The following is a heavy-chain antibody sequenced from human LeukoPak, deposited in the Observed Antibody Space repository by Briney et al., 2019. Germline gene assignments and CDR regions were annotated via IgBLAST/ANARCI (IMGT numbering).Heavy chain of an antibody. CDR2: ISGSGGST. V-gene: IGHV3-23*01. CDR3: AKDRPQWLVRSYWDPPIY. J-gene: IGHJ4*02. D-gene: IGHD6-19*01. Sequence: GGSLRLSCATSGFIFSHHGMSWVRQAPGKGLEWVPAISGSGGSTYYADSVKGRFTISRDNSKNTLYLQMNSLRAEDTAVYYCAKDRPQWLVRSYWDPPIYWGQGTLVTVSS. CDR1: GFIFSHHG.